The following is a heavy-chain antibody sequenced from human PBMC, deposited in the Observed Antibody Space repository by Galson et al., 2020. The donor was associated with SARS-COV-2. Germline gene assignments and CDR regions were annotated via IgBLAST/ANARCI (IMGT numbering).Heavy chain of an antibody. D-gene: IGHD6-19*01. V-gene: IGHV4-31*03. CDR3: ARGRSSSGWGNWFDP. CDR2: IYYSGST. J-gene: IGHJ5*02. CDR1: GGSISSGGYY. Sequence: SETLSLTCTVSGGSISSGGYYWSWIRQHPGKGLEWIGYIYYSGSTYYNPSLKSRVTISVDTSKNQFSLKLSSVTAADTAVYYCARGRSSSGWGNWFDPWGQGTLVTVSS.